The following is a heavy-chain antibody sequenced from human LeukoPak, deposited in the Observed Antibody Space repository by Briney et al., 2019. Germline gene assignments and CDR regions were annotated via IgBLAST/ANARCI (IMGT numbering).Heavy chain of an antibody. CDR2: IIPILGIA. V-gene: IGHV1-69*04. D-gene: IGHD3-22*01. CDR3: ARDPSYCYDSSGYYRLAY. Sequence: ASVKVSCKASGGTFSSYAISWVRQAPGQGLEWMGRIIPILGIANYAQKFQGRVTITADKSTSTAYMELSSLRSEDTAVYYCARDPSYCYDSSGYYRLAYWGQGTLVTVSS. CDR1: GGTFSSYA. J-gene: IGHJ4*02.